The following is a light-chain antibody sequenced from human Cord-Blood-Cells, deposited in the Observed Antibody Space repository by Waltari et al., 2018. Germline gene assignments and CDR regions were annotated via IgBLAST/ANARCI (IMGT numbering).Light chain of an antibody. V-gene: IGKV1-39*01. CDR2: AAS. Sequence: IQMTQSPSSLSASVRDTVTITCRASQSISSYLNWYQQKPGKAPKLLIYAASSLQSGVPSRFSGSGSGTDFTLTISSLQPEDFATYYCQQSYSTPFTFGPGTKVDIK. J-gene: IGKJ3*01. CDR3: QQSYSTPFT. CDR1: QSISSY.